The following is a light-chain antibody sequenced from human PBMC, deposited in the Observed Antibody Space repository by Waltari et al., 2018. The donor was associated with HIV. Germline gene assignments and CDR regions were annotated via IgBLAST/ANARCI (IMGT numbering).Light chain of an antibody. J-gene: IGLJ1*01. CDR3: QSYDSTNPCI. V-gene: IGLV6-57*03. CDR2: GDN. Sequence: NFILTQPHSVSASPGKTVTISCARSSGGIASNSVQWYQQRPGGAPTPVIYGDNQRPSGVPDRFSGSIDSSSNSASLTIYDLKTEDEADYYCQSYDSTNPCIFGTGTRVTVL. CDR1: SGGIASNS.